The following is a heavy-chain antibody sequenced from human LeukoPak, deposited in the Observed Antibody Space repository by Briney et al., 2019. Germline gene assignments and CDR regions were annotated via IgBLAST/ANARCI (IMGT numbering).Heavy chain of an antibody. CDR1: GFSLRNYG. CDR3: ANSYYPTRAAASFEF. D-gene: IGHD6-13*01. V-gene: IGHV3-23*01. CDR2: ISGSGDKT. Sequence: GGSLRLSCAASGFSLRNYGMSWVRQAPGKGLEWVSGISGSGDKTYYADSVKGRFTISRDNSKNTMHLQMNSLRVEDAAVYLCANSYYPTRAAASFEFWGPGTLVTVSS. J-gene: IGHJ4*02.